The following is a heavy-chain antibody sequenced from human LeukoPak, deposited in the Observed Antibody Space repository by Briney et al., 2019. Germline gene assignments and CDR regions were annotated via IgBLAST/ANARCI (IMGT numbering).Heavy chain of an antibody. CDR2: ISYDGSNK. Sequence: PGGSLRLSCAASGFTFSSYGMHWVRQAPGKGLEWVAVISYDGSNKYYADSVKGRFTISRDNSKNTLYLQMNSLRAEDTAVYYCAKGTLAHDAFDIWGQGTMVTVSS. CDR3: AKGTLAHDAFDI. J-gene: IGHJ3*02. D-gene: IGHD2/OR15-2a*01. CDR1: GFTFSSYG. V-gene: IGHV3-30*18.